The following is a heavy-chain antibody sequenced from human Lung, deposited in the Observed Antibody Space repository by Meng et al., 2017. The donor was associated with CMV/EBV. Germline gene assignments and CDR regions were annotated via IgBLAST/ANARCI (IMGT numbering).Heavy chain of an antibody. CDR2: ISSSSSYI. J-gene: IGHJ6*02. CDR1: GFTFSTYT. V-gene: IGHV3-21*01. CDR3: AGARVFYAMDV. Sequence: GESXKISCAASGFTFSTYTINWVRQAPGKGLEWVSCISSSSSYIYYADSVKGRFTISRDNAKNSVYLQMDSLRADDTAVYYCAGARVFYAMDVWGQGTPVTVSS.